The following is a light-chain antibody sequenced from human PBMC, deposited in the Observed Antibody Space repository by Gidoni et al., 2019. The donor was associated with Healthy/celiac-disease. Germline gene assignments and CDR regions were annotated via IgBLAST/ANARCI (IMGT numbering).Light chain of an antibody. CDR2: AAS. CDR3: QQSYSTQLT. CDR1: QSISSY. Sequence: DIQMTQSPSSLSASVGDRVTITCRASQSISSYLNWYQQKPGKAPKLLIYAASSLQSGVPSRFSGSGSGKDFTLTSSSLQHEDFANYYCQQSYSTQLTFGGGTKVEIK. J-gene: IGKJ4*01. V-gene: IGKV1-39*01.